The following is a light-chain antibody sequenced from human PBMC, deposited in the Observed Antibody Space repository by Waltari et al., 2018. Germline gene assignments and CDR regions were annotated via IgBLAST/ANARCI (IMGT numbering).Light chain of an antibody. Sequence: DIQMTQSPSSLSASVGDRVTITCRASQSISTYLNWYHQKPGKAPKLLIFSASTFQSGVPSRFSGSGSGTDFTFTISSLHPEDFASYYCQQSYESPWTFVQGTKVEIK. V-gene: IGKV1-39*01. CDR3: QQSYESPWT. CDR2: SAS. CDR1: QSISTY. J-gene: IGKJ1*01.